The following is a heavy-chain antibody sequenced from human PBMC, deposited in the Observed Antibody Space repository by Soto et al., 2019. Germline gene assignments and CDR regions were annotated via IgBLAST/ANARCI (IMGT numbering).Heavy chain of an antibody. CDR3: ARGGSGWYGYYYYGMDV. Sequence: SETLSLTCTVSGGSIRSSSYYLGWIRQPPGKGLEWIGSIYYSGSTYYNPSLKSRVTISVDTSKNQFSLKLSSVTAADTAVYYCARGGSGWYGYYYYGMDVWGQGTTVTVSS. J-gene: IGHJ6*02. D-gene: IGHD6-13*01. V-gene: IGHV4-39*01. CDR1: GGSIRSSSYY. CDR2: IYYSGST.